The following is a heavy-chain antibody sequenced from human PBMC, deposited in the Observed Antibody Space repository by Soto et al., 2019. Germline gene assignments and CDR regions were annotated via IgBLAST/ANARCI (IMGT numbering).Heavy chain of an antibody. Sequence: KTSETLSLTCAVSGGSISSSNWWSWVRQPPGKGLEWIGEIYHSGSTNYNPSLKSRVTISVDKSKNQFSLKLSSVTAADTAVYYCARMRFLEPTPYGMDVWGQGTTVTVSS. V-gene: IGHV4-4*02. D-gene: IGHD3-3*01. J-gene: IGHJ6*02. CDR3: ARMRFLEPTPYGMDV. CDR1: GGSISSSNW. CDR2: IYHSGST.